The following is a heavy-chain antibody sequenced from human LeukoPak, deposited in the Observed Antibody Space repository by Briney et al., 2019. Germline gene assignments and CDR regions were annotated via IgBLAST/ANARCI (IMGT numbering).Heavy chain of an antibody. J-gene: IGHJ4*02. V-gene: IGHV3-23*01. Sequence: GGSLRLSCAASGFTFTTYAMSWVRQAPGKGLEWVSAISNTGDSTYHADSVKGRFTISRDNSKNTLFLQMNSLRAEDTAVYYCAKDNDPRAFSAYDSYDYWGQGTLVTVSS. CDR2: ISNTGDST. D-gene: IGHD5-12*01. CDR3: AKDNDPRAFSAYDSYDY. CDR1: GFTFTTYA.